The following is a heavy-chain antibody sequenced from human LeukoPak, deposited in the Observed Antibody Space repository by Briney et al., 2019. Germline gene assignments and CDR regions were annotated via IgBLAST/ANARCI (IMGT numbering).Heavy chain of an antibody. Sequence: NPSETLSLTCTVSGGSISSGSYYWSWIRPPAGKGLEWIGRLYTSGSTNYSPSLKSRVTISVEASKNQFSLRLTSVTAADTAVYYCARSPGPDLNYYDTSGSYYFDYWGQGTLVTVSS. V-gene: IGHV4-61*02. CDR2: LYTSGST. CDR3: ARSPGPDLNYYDTSGSYYFDY. D-gene: IGHD3-22*01. CDR1: GGSISSGSYY. J-gene: IGHJ4*02.